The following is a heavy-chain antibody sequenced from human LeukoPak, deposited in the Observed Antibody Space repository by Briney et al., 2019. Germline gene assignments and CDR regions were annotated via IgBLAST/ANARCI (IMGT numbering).Heavy chain of an antibody. CDR2: INHSGST. V-gene: IGHV4-34*01. Sequence: SETLSLTCVVHSGFFSGYYWSWVRQSPGKGLEWIGEINHSGSTNYSPSLNSRVTISIDTSKNQFSLTVNSVTAADTAVYYCARGPRGDDRHYYYGMDVWGQGTTVTVSS. J-gene: IGHJ6*02. CDR3: ARGPRGDDRHYYYGMDV. CDR1: SGFFSGYY. D-gene: IGHD5-12*01.